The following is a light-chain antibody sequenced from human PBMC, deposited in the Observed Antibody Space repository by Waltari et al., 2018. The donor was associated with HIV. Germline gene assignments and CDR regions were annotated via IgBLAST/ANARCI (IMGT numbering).Light chain of an antibody. CDR2: AAS. V-gene: IGKV1-39*01. CDR1: QNIRTF. J-gene: IGKJ1*01. CDR3: HQTRSFPLT. Sequence: DIQMTQSPSSLSASVGDRVTISCRASQNIRTFLNWYLQKPGQAPSLLIYAASNLQSGVPSRFSGSGSGTDFTLTISSLQPEDFATYYCHQTRSFPLTFGQGTKVE.